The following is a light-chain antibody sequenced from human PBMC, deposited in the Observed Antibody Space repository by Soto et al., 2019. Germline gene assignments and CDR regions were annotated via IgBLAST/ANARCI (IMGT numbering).Light chain of an antibody. V-gene: IGLV4-69*01. CDR1: SGHSSYA. J-gene: IGLJ3*02. Sequence: QSVLTQSPSASASLGASVKLTCTLSSGHSSYAIAWHQQQPGKGPRYLMKGYSAGSHSKGDGIPDRFSGSSSGAERYLTISGLQSEDEADYYCQTWAPGIRVFGGGTKLTVL. CDR2: GYSAGSH. CDR3: QTWAPGIRV.